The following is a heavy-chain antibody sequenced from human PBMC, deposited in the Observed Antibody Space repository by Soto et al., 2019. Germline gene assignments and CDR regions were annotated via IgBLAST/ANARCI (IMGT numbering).Heavy chain of an antibody. CDR1: GGSISSSSYY. J-gene: IGHJ5*02. D-gene: IGHD3-10*01. CDR2: IYYSGST. Sequence: SETLSLTCTVSGGSISSSSYYWGWIRQPPGKGLEWIGSIYYSGSTYYNPSLKSRVTISVDTSKNQFSLKLSSVTAADTAVYYCARQPPIMVRGVIAWGQGTLVTVSS. CDR3: ARQPPIMVRGVIA. V-gene: IGHV4-39*01.